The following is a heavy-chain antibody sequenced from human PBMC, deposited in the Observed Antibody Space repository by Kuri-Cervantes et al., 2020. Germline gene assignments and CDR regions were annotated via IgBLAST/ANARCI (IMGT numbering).Heavy chain of an antibody. Sequence: ASVKVSCKASGYTFTSYGISWVRQAPGQGLEWMGWISAYNGNTNYAQKLQGRVTMTTDTSTSTAYMELRSLRSDDTAVYYCARGGRGRLLWFGELEYGMDVRGQGTTVTVSS. D-gene: IGHD3-10*01. CDR1: GYTFTSYG. CDR3: ARGGRGRLLWFGELEYGMDV. V-gene: IGHV1-18*01. J-gene: IGHJ6*02. CDR2: ISAYNGNT.